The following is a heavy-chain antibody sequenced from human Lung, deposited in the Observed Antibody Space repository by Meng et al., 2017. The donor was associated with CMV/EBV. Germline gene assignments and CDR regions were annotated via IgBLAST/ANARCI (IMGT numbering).Heavy chain of an antibody. CDR1: GGSLGDYF. Sequence: LXXTVYGGSLGDYFWTWIRQPPGKGLEWIGEIDHSGSTKYNPSLKSRATISDDASKNQLSLKLRSLTAADTAVYYCARMIMNNYDYHFAMDVWGQRTSVTVSS. J-gene: IGHJ6*02. CDR3: ARMIMNNYDYHFAMDV. V-gene: IGHV4-34*01. CDR2: IDHSGST. D-gene: IGHD3-16*01.